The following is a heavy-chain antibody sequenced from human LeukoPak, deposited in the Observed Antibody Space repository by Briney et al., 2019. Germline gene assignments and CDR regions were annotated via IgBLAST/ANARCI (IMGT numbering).Heavy chain of an antibody. CDR2: ISGSGGST. Sequence: GGSLRLSCAASGFTFSSYAMSWVRQAPGKGLEWVSAISGSGGSTYYADSVKGRFTISRDNFKNTLYLQMNSLRAEDTAVYYCAKVSSSSPYFDYWGQGTLVTVSS. D-gene: IGHD6-6*01. J-gene: IGHJ4*02. CDR1: GFTFSSYA. V-gene: IGHV3-23*01. CDR3: AKVSSSSPYFDY.